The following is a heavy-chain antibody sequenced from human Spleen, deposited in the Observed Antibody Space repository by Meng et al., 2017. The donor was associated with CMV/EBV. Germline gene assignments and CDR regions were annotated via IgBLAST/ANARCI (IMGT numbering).Heavy chain of an antibody. V-gene: IGHV3-15*01. CDR3: NDYYSMDV. Sequence: GESLKISCATSGFTFSNAYMSWVRQAPGKGLEWVGRIKSRSDGATTDYAAPVKGRFTISRDDSKSTLYLQMNNLKTEDTAVYYCNDYYSMDVWGPGTTVTVSS. CDR2: IKSRSDGATT. J-gene: IGHJ6*02. CDR1: GFTFSNAY.